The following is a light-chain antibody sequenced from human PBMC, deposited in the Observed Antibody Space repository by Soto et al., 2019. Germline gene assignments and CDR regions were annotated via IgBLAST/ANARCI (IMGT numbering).Light chain of an antibody. V-gene: IGKV1-39*01. Sequence: DIQMTQSPSSLSASVGDRVTITCRASQNINSYVNWYQQKPGKAPKLLIYAASSLQSGVPSRFSGSESGTDFTLTISRLQSEDFATYYCQQTYSNPPWTFGQGTKVEVK. CDR1: QNINSY. J-gene: IGKJ1*01. CDR3: QQTYSNPPWT. CDR2: AAS.